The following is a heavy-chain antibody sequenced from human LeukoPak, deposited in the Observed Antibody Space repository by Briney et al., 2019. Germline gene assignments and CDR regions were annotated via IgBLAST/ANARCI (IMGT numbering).Heavy chain of an antibody. CDR1: GDSVSSNRAA. J-gene: IGHJ4*02. Sequence: SQTLSLTCAISGDSVSSNRAAWNWIRQSPSRGLEWLGRTYYMSKWYNDYAVSVKSRITINPDTSKNQFSLQPNSVTPEDTAVYYCARATLAAHSYLDFWGQGNLVTVSS. CDR2: TYYMSKWYN. V-gene: IGHV6-1*01. D-gene: IGHD6-19*01. CDR3: ARATLAAHSYLDF.